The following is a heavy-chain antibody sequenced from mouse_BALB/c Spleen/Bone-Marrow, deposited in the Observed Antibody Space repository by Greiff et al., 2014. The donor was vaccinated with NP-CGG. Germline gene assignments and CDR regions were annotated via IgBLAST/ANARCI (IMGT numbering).Heavy chain of an antibody. J-gene: IGHJ1*01. V-gene: IGHV1S81*02. CDR3: ARDYDYWYFDV. Sequence: QVQLKESGAELVKPGASVKLSCKASGYTFTSYWMHCVKQRPGQGLEWIGEINPSNGRTNYNEKFKSKATLTVDKSSSTAYMQLSSLTSEDSAVYYCARDYDYWYFDVWGAGTTVTVSS. D-gene: IGHD2-4*01. CDR1: GYTFTSYW. CDR2: INPSNGRT.